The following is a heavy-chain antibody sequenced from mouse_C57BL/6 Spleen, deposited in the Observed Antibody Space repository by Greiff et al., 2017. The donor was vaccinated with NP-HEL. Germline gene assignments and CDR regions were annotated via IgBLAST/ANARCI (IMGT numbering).Heavy chain of an antibody. J-gene: IGHJ2*01. CDR1: GFTFSSYA. V-gene: IGHV5-4*03. CDR2: ISDGGSYT. Sequence: EVKLVESGGGLVKPGGSLKLSCAASGFTFSSYAMSWVRQTPEKGLEWVATISDGGSYTYYPDNVKGRFTISRDNAKNNLYLQMSHLKSEDTAMYYCARGLGYFDYWGQGTTLTVSS. CDR3: ARGLGYFDY. D-gene: IGHD4-1*01.